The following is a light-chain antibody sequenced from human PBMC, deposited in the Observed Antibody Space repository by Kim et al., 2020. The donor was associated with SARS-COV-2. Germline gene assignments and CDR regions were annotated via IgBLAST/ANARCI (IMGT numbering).Light chain of an antibody. CDR2: GAS. J-gene: IGKJ1*01. CDR1: QTVSSSY. CDR3: QQYDSPPWT. Sequence: SPGERAPLPCRASQTVSSSYIAWYQQKPGQAPRLLIYGASSGATGIPDRFRGSGSGTDFTLTISRLEPEDFAVYYCQQYDSPPWTFGQGTKVDIK. V-gene: IGKV3-20*01.